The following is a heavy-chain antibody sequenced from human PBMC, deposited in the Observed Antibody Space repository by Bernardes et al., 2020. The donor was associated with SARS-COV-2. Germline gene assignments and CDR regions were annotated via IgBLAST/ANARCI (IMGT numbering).Heavy chain of an antibody. D-gene: IGHD3-9*01. J-gene: IGHJ6*02. CDR1: GFTFDDYG. V-gene: IGHV3-20*01. CDR3: ARVPFSGFDYDIGRPHTTGYGMDV. Sequence: GGSLRLSCAASGFTFDDYGMSWVRQAPGKGLEWVSGINWKGGSTGYADSVKGRFTISRDNAKNSLYLQMNSLRAEDTALYHCARVPFSGFDYDIGRPHTTGYGMDVWGQGTTVTVSS. CDR2: INWKGGST.